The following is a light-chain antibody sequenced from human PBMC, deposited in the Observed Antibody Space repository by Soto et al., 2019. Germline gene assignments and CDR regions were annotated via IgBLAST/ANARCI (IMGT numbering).Light chain of an antibody. CDR2: AAS. J-gene: IGKJ1*01. V-gene: IGKV1-39*01. CDR1: QSIGIS. CDR3: QQSYSSPTWT. Sequence: DIQMTQSPSSLSASVGDGVTITCRASQSIGISLNWYQQRPGKAPKLLVFAASSLQSGVPSRFSGSGSGTDFTLTISSLHPEDFATSYCQQSYSSPTWTFGQGTKVEIK.